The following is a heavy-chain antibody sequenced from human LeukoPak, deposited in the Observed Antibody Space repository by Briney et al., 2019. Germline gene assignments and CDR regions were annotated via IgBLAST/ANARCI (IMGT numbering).Heavy chain of an antibody. CDR3: ARVAGSIDY. Sequence: ASVKVSCKTSGYTFTTYDINWARQATGQGLEWMGWMNPNSGYTGYAQKFQGRVTITRDTSISTAYMELSSLRSEDTAVYYCARVAGSIDYWGQGTLVTVSS. D-gene: IGHD6-19*01. J-gene: IGHJ4*02. CDR2: MNPNSGYT. V-gene: IGHV1-8*03. CDR1: GYTFTTYD.